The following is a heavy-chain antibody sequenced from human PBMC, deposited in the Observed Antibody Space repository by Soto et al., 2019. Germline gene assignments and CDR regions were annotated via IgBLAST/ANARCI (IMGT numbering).Heavy chain of an antibody. CDR3: ARAEYYYDSSGYSTPIDY. Sequence: QVQLQESGPGLVKPSETLSLTCTVSGGSVSSGSYYWSWIRQPPGKGLEWIGYIYYSGSTNYNPSLNSRVTISVDTSKNQFSLKLSSVTAADTAVYYCARAEYYYDSSGYSTPIDYWGQGTLVTVSS. V-gene: IGHV4-61*01. D-gene: IGHD3-22*01. CDR2: IYYSGST. CDR1: GGSVSSGSYY. J-gene: IGHJ4*02.